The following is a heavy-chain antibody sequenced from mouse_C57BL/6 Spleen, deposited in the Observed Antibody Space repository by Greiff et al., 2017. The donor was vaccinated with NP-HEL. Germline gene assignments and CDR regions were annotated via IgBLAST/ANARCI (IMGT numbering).Heavy chain of an antibody. Sequence: VQLQQSGPELVKPGASVKISCKASGYAFSSSWMNWVKQRPGKGLEWIGRIYSGDGDTNYTGKFKGKATLTADNSSSTAYMQLSSLTSEDSAVYFCARSHYDYDRFDYWGQGTTLTVSS. CDR2: IYSGDGDT. CDR1: GYAFSSSW. V-gene: IGHV1-82*01. J-gene: IGHJ2*01. D-gene: IGHD2-4*01. CDR3: ARSHYDYDRFDY.